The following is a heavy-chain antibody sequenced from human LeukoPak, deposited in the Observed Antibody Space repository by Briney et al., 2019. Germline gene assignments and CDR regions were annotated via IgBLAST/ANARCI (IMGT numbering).Heavy chain of an antibody. CDR1: GYTFTVYY. J-gene: IGHJ6*02. D-gene: IGHD5-18*01. V-gene: IGHV1-2*02. CDR2: INPKSGGT. Sequence: ASVKVSCKASGYTFTVYYMHWVRQAPGQGLEGMGWINPKSGGTNYAQKFQGRGTMTRDTSSSTAYMELSRLRSDDTAVYYCARDQGGIQLWLRYGYYGMDIWGQGTTVTVSS. CDR3: ARDQGGIQLWLRYGYYGMDI.